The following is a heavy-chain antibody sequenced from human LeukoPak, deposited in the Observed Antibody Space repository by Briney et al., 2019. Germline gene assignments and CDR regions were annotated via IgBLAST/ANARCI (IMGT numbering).Heavy chain of an antibody. D-gene: IGHD3-22*01. Sequence: SVKVSCKASGGTFSSYTISWVRQAPGQGLERMGRIIPILGIANYAQKFQGRVTITADKSTSTAYMELSSLRSEDTAVYYCARDPRYYYYSNGLDLGQGTLVTVSS. V-gene: IGHV1-69*04. CDR2: IIPILGIA. CDR1: GGTFSSYT. J-gene: IGHJ4*02. CDR3: ARDPRYYYYSNGLD.